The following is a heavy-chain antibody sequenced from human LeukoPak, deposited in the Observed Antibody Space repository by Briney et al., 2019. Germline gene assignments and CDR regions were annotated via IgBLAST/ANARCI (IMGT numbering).Heavy chain of an antibody. CDR3: ATNVDSSAD. V-gene: IGHV3-72*01. D-gene: IGHD6-6*01. J-gene: IGHJ4*02. CDR1: GLTLSDHY. CDR2: IRNKANSYTT. Sequence: GGSLGLSCSALGLTLSDHYMDWVRQAPGKGLEWVGRIRNKANSYTTEYAASVKGRFTISRDDSKNSLYLQMNSLKTEDTAVYYCATNVDSSADWGQGTLVTVSS.